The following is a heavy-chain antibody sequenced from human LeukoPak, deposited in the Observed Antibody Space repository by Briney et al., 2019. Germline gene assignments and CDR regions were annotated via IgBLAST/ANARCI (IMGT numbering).Heavy chain of an antibody. D-gene: IGHD4-23*01. CDR1: GYTFTRYG. Sequence: GASVKVSCKASGYTFTRYGICRVRQAPGQGLEWMGWISAYNGNTNYAQKLQGRVTMTTDTSTSTAYMELRSLRSDDTAVYYCARDLTVVTPSEGFDPWGQGTLVTVSS. V-gene: IGHV1-18*01. J-gene: IGHJ5*02. CDR3: ARDLTVVTPSEGFDP. CDR2: ISAYNGNT.